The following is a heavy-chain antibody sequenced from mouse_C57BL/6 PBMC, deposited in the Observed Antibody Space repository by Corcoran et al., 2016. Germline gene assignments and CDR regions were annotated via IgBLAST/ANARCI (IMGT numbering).Heavy chain of an antibody. J-gene: IGHJ2*01. D-gene: IGHD1-1*01. V-gene: IGHV14-2*01. Sequence: VQLQQSGAEIVKPGASVKLSCTASGFNIKDYYMHWVKQRTEQGLEWIGRIDPEDGETKYAPKFQGKATKTTYTSSNTVYLQLNKLTSEYTAVDYCARSEGTRDYYDFDDWGQGTTLTVS. CDR3: ARSEGTRDYYDFDD. CDR2: IDPEDGET. CDR1: GFNIKDYY.